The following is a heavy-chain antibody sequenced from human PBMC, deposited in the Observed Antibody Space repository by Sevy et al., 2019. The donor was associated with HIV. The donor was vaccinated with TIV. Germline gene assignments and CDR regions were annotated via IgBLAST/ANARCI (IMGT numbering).Heavy chain of an antibody. J-gene: IGHJ2*01. D-gene: IGHD6-19*01. V-gene: IGHV3-72*01. CDR3: AAVAADRGDFNI. Sequence: GGSLRLSCAASGFIFGDLYMDWVRQAPGKGLKWIGRIRTKAKSSTTEYAASVKGRFTITREDSKNSLYLQMNSLKTEDTARYYCAAVAADRGDFNIWGRGTLVTVSS. CDR1: GFIFGDLY. CDR2: IRTKAKSSTT.